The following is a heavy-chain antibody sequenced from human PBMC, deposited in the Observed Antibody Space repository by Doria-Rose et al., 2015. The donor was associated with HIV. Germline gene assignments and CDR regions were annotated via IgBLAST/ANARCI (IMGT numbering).Heavy chain of an antibody. CDR2: IFSDDER. V-gene: IGHV2-26*01. CDR1: GVSLSSPGMG. Sequence: VTLKESGPVLVKPTETLTLTCTVSGVSLSSPGMGVSWIRQPPGKALEWLANIFSDDERSYKTSLKNRLSISRGTSKSQVVLTMTDMDPVDTATYYCARIKSSRWYHKYYFDFWGQGTLVIVSA. CDR3: ARIKSSRWYHKYYFDF. J-gene: IGHJ4*02. D-gene: IGHD6-13*01.